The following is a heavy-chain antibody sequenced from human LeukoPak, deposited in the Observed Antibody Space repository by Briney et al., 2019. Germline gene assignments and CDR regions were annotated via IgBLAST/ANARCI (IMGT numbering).Heavy chain of an antibody. CDR1: GFTFSSYA. CDR3: ARGYCSGGSCRYYYYMDV. CDR2: ISSNGGST. D-gene: IGHD2-15*01. V-gene: IGHV3-64*01. J-gene: IGHJ6*03. Sequence: GGSLRLSCAASGFTFSSYAMHWVRQAPGKGLEYVSAISSNGGSTYYANSVKGRFTISRDNSKNTLYLQMGSLRAEDMAVYYCARGYCSGGSCRYYYYMDVWGKGTTVTVSS.